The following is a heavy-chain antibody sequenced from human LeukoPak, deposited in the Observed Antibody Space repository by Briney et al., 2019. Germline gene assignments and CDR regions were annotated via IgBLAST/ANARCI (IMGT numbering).Heavy chain of an antibody. CDR1: GDSISNGSDY. CDR2: IYTSGST. V-gene: IGHV4-61*02. D-gene: IGHD6-19*01. J-gene: IGHJ4*02. Sequence: SQTLSLTCTVSGDSISNGSDYWGWIRQPAGKALAWLGRIYTSGSTVYNPSLKSRVTISVDTSKSQFSLKLSSVTAADTAVYYCARGSAVAAKDYWGQGTLVTVSS. CDR3: ARGSAVAAKDY.